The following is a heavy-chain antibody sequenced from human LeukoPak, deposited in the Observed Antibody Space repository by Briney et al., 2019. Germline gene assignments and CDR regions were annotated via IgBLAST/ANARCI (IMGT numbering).Heavy chain of an antibody. Sequence: PSETLSLTCTVSGGSISRGDYYWSWIRQPPGKGLEWIGYIYYSGSTYYNPSLKSRVTILVDTSKNQFSLKLSSVTAADTAVYYCARITFDYYDSSGLLAFDIWGQGTMVTVSS. D-gene: IGHD3-22*01. J-gene: IGHJ3*02. V-gene: IGHV4-30-4*01. CDR3: ARITFDYYDSSGLLAFDI. CDR2: IYYSGST. CDR1: GGSISRGDYY.